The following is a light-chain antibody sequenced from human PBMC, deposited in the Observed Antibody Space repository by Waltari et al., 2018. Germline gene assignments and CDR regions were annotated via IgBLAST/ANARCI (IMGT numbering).Light chain of an antibody. CDR1: SNDLGGYDY. V-gene: IGLV2-14*03. J-gene: IGLJ1*01. CDR3: GSYRGVNAVI. Sequence: QSALTQPASVSGSPGQSITISCTGTSNDLGGYDYVSWYQQHPGKAPKIMIYGVSERPSGVSYRSSASTCGKTASLTSSGLQAEDEDDYHCGSYRGVNAVIFGTGTKVTVL. CDR2: GVS.